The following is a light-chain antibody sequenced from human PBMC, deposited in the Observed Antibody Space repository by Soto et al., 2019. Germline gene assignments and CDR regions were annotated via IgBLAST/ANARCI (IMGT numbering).Light chain of an antibody. Sequence: EIVLTQSPGTLSLSPGERATLSCRASQSVSSSYLAWYQQKPGQAPRLLIYGASSRATGIPDRFSGSGSGTDFTLTISRLEPEDFAVYYCQQYGDSVFTFGPGTKVEIK. V-gene: IGKV3-20*01. CDR1: QSVSSSY. J-gene: IGKJ3*01. CDR3: QQYGDSVFT. CDR2: GAS.